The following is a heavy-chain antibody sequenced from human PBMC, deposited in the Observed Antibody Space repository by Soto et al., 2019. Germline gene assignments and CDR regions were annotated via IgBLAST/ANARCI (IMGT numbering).Heavy chain of an antibody. J-gene: IGHJ5*02. CDR1: GYTFNSYG. Sequence: AAVKVSCKASGYTFNSYGISWVRQAPGQGLEWMGWISAYNGNTNYAQKVQGRVTMTTDTSTSTAYMELRSLRSDDTAVYYCARDLEYQPQYPWGQGTLVTVSS. CDR3: ARDLEYQPQYP. CDR2: ISAYNGNT. V-gene: IGHV1-18*04. D-gene: IGHD2-2*01.